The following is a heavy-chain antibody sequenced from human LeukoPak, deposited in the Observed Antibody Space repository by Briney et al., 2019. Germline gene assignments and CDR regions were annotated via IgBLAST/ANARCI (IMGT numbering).Heavy chain of an antibody. V-gene: IGHV3-30*18. CDR3: AKGPAPRLGEFSYHALVDY. CDR2: ISYDGSNE. Sequence: GRSLRLSCVATVFTFSSYGMHWVRPAPGKGLEWVAFISYDGSNENIADSVKGRFIISRDNSKNTLYLQMISLRADDTAVYYCAKGPAPRLGEFSYHALVDYWGQGTLVTVSS. CDR1: VFTFSSYG. J-gene: IGHJ4*02. D-gene: IGHD3-16*02.